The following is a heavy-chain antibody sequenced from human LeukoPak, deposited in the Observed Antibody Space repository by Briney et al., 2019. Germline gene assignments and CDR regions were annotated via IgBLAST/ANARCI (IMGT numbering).Heavy chain of an antibody. Sequence: SETLSLTCTVSGGSISSGGYYWSWIRQHPGKGLEWIRYIYYSGSTYYNPSLKSRVTISVDTSKNQFSLKLSSVTAADTAVYYCAREGPAYCGGDCSDQHWFDPWGQGTLVTVSS. CDR2: IYYSGST. CDR3: AREGPAYCGGDCSDQHWFDP. D-gene: IGHD2-21*02. J-gene: IGHJ5*02. CDR1: GGSISSGGYY. V-gene: IGHV4-31*03.